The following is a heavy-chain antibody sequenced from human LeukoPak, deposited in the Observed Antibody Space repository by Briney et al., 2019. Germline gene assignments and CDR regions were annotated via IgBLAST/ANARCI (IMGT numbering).Heavy chain of an antibody. CDR3: AREPDVVVPAALRAAFDI. Sequence: ASVKVSCKASGGTFSSYAISWVRQAPGQGLEWMGGIIPIFGTANYAQKFQGRVTITADESTSTAYMELSSLRSEDTAVYYCAREPDVVVPAALRAAFDIWGQGTMVTVSS. V-gene: IGHV1-69*13. CDR2: IIPIFGTA. J-gene: IGHJ3*02. CDR1: GGTFSSYA. D-gene: IGHD2-2*01.